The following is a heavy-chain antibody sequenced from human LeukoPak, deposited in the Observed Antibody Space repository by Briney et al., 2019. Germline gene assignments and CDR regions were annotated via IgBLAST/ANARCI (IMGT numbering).Heavy chain of an antibody. CDR2: IIPIFGTA. D-gene: IGHD5-18*01. V-gene: IGHV1-69*01. J-gene: IGHJ4*02. Sequence: SVKVSCKASGGTFSSYAISWVRQAPGQGLEWMGGIIPIFGTANYAQKFQGRVTITADESTSTAYMELSSLRSEDTAVYYCARDLYSYGHYFDYWGQGTLVTVSS. CDR3: ARDLYSYGHYFDY. CDR1: GGTFSSYA.